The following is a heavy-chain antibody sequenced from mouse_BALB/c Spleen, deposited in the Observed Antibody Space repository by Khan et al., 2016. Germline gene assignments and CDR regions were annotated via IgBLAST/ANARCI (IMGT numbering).Heavy chain of an antibody. CDR2: INPDSRTI. CDR3: ARLHYYGRFAY. CDR1: GFDFSRYW. V-gene: IGHV4-1*02. J-gene: IGHJ3*01. D-gene: IGHD1-2*01. Sequence: EVQLPESGGGLVQPGGSLKLSCVASGFDFSRYWMSWVRQAPGKGLEWIGEINPDSRTINYTPSLKDKFIISRDNAKNTLYLQMSKVRSEDTALYYCARLHYYGRFAYWGQGTLVTVSA.